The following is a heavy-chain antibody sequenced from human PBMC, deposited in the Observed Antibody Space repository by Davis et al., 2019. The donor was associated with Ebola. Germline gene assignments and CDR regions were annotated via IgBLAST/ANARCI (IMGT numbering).Heavy chain of an antibody. CDR2: ISSSSSYI. D-gene: IGHD4-17*01. CDR3: ARMMTTVTTGWFDP. J-gene: IGHJ5*02. Sequence: GESLKISCAASGFTFSSYSMNWVRQAPGKGLEWVSSISSSSSYIYYADSVKGRFTVSRDNAKNSLYLQMNSLRAEDTAVYYCARMMTTVTTGWFDPWGQGTLVTVSS. V-gene: IGHV3-21*01. CDR1: GFTFSSYS.